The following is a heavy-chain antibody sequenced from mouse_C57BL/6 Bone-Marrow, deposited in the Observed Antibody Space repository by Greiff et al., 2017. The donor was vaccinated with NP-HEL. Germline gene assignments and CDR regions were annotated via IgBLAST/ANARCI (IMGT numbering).Heavy chain of an antibody. D-gene: IGHD2-3*01. CDR2: IYPRSGNT. J-gene: IGHJ1*03. CDR1: GYTFTSYG. V-gene: IGHV1-81*01. Sequence: VQLQQSGAELARPGASVKLSCKASGYTFTSYGISWVKQRTGQGLEWIGEIYPRSGNTYYNEKFKGKATLTADKSSSTAYMELRSLTSEDSAVYVCARWRGWLPYWYFDVWGTGTTVTVSS. CDR3: ARWRGWLPYWYFDV.